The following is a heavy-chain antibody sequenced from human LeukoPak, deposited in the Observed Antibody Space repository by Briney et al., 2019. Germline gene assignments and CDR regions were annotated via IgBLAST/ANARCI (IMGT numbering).Heavy chain of an antibody. Sequence: ASVKVSCKASGYTFTSYGISWVRQAPGQGLEWMGWISAYNGNTNYAQKLQGRVTITTDTSTSTAYMELRSLRSDDTAVYYCARVERAYSSSWYIKPYAFDIWGQGTMVTVSS. CDR3: ARVERAYSSSWYIKPYAFDI. CDR1: GYTFTSYG. V-gene: IGHV1-18*01. D-gene: IGHD6-13*01. J-gene: IGHJ3*02. CDR2: ISAYNGNT.